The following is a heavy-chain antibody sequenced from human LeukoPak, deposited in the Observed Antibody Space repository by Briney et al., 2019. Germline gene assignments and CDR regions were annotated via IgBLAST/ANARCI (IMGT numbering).Heavy chain of an antibody. D-gene: IGHD2-8*01. CDR3: ARGNNGGYIDY. CDR1: GFTFSSYT. CDR2: TSSSSSSI. V-gene: IGHV3-48*04. J-gene: IGHJ4*02. Sequence: GGSLRLSCAASGFTFSSYTMNWVRQAPGKGLEWLSYTSSSSSSIFYADSVKGRFTISRDNAKNSLFLQMNSLRAEDTAVYYCARGNNGGYIDYWGQGALVTVFS.